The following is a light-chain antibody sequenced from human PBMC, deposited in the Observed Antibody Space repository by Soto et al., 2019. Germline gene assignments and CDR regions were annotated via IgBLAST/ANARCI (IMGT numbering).Light chain of an antibody. V-gene: IGLV1-47*01. CDR2: RNN. J-gene: IGLJ2*01. CDR3: AAWDDSLSGVV. Sequence: QSVLTQPPSASGTPGQRVTISCSGSSSNIGSNYVYWYQQIPGTAPKLVISRNNQRPSGVPDRSSGSKSGTSASLAISGLRSEDEAHYYCAAWDDSLSGVVFGGGTKVTVL. CDR1: SSNIGSNY.